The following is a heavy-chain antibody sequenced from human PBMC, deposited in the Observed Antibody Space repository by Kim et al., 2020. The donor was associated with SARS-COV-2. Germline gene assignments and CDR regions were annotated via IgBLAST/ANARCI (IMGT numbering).Heavy chain of an antibody. V-gene: IGHV3-33*01. Sequence: GGSLRLSCAASGFTFSSYGMHWVRQAPGKGLEWVAVIWYDGSNKYYADSVKGRFTISRDNSKNTLYLQMNSLRAEDTAVYYCARDKEYYDSSGYYYPDYWGQGTLVTVSS. CDR2: IWYDGSNK. CDR1: GFTFSSYG. J-gene: IGHJ4*02. CDR3: ARDKEYYDSSGYYYPDY. D-gene: IGHD3-22*01.